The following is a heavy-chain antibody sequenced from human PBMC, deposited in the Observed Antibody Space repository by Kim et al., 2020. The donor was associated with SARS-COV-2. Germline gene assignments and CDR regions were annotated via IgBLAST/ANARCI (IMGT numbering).Heavy chain of an antibody. CDR2: IYSGGST. Sequence: GGSLRLSCAASGFTFSSNYMNWVRQAPGKGLEWVSVIYSGGSTYYADSVKGRFTISRDNSKNTLYLQMNSLRAEDTAVYYCARSPSILDAFDIWGQGTMVTVSS. J-gene: IGHJ3*02. CDR3: ARSPSILDAFDI. CDR1: GFTFSSNY. V-gene: IGHV3-66*01.